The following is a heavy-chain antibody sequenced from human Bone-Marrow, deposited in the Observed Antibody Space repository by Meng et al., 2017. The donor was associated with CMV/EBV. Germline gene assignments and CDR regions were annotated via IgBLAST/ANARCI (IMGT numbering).Heavy chain of an antibody. CDR2: FYSSGRT. CDR1: GASLSTSNYY. CDR3: ARSVVAMGNDY. V-gene: IGHV4-39*07. J-gene: IGHJ4*02. D-gene: IGHD5-12*01. Sequence: CPVSGASLSTSNYYWSWIRQPPGKGLEWIGSFYSSGRTYYNPSLKSRVTISVDASKNQFSLKLSSVTAADTAVYYCARSVVAMGNDYWGQGSLVTVSS.